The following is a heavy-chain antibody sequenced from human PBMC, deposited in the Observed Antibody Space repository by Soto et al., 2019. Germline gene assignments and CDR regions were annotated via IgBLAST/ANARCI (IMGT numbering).Heavy chain of an antibody. CDR1: GFSLSTTGVG. J-gene: IGHJ4*02. CDR3: SQTNYYGSWFFDS. D-gene: IGHD3-10*01. Sequence: QITLKESGPTLVKPTQTLTLTCTFSGFSLSTTGVGVGWIRQPPGEALEWLALIYWDADKRFSPSLKSRLTITKDTSKNPVVPNPKHLDPVETATYFFSQTNYYGSWFFDSWGQGTLVTVSS. V-gene: IGHV2-5*02. CDR2: IYWDADK.